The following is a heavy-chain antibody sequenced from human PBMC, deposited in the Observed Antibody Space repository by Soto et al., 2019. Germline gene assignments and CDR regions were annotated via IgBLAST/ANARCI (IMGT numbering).Heavy chain of an antibody. J-gene: IGHJ4*02. CDR1: GFTFSRHG. Sequence: QVQLVESGGGVVQPGTSLRLSSAASGFTFSRHGMHWVRQTPGKGLEWLAVILNDASGHWYADSVKGRFTISRDNFENTLYLQMNGLRLEDTAMYYCARDDDYPDNGFDYWGQGTLVTVSS. V-gene: IGHV3-33*01. D-gene: IGHD4-17*01. CDR3: ARDDDYPDNGFDY. CDR2: ILNDASGH.